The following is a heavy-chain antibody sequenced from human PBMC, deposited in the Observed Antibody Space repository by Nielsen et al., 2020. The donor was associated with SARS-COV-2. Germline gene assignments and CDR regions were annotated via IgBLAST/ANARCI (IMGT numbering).Heavy chain of an antibody. J-gene: IGHJ4*02. Sequence: GESLKISCAASGFTFSSYGMDWVRQAPGKGLEWVAVIWYDGSNEYYADSVKGRFTISRDNSKNTLYLQMNSLRAEDTAVYYCAKGTVLDYWGQGTLVTVSS. CDR3: AKGTVLDY. CDR1: GFTFSSYG. CDR2: IWYDGSNE. V-gene: IGHV3-33*06. D-gene: IGHD1-1*01.